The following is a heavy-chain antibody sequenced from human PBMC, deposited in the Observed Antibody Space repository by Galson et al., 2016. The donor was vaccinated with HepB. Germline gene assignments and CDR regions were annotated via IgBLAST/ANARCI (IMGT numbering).Heavy chain of an antibody. CDR3: VSDGPSGWAAAYN. Sequence: SLRLSCAGSGFTFNTYWTTWVRQAPGKGLEWVATLNKDGKKKHYLDSVRGRFTVSRDNAKSSLYLQTNNMRAEDTALYYCVSDGPSGWAAAYNWGRGTLVTVSS. V-gene: IGHV3-7*03. J-gene: IGHJ4*02. D-gene: IGHD6-25*01. CDR1: GFTFNTYW. CDR2: LNKDGKKK.